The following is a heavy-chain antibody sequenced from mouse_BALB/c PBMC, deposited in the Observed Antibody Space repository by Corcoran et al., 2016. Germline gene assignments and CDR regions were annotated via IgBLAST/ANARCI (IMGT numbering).Heavy chain of an antibody. J-gene: IGHJ1*01. Sequence: QVTLTESGPGILNHSQTVSRTCYFSGFSLRNSGLGVGWIRQPSGKGLEWLAHSWWDDDKYYNPSLKSQLTISKDTSRNQLFLKITSVDTADTATYYCSRISPLPYWFVDVVGAGTTVTVSS. CDR3: SRISPLPYWFVDV. V-gene: IGHV8-8*01. CDR2: SWWDDDK. CDR1: GFSLRNSGLG.